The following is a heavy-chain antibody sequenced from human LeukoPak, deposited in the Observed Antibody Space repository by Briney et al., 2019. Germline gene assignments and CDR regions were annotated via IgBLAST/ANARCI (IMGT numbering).Heavy chain of an antibody. CDR2: IRYDGSNK. CDR3: ANGLGRYCSGGSCYSIDY. Sequence: PGGSLRLSSAASGFTFSSYGMHWVRQAPGKGLEWVAFIRYDGSNKYYADSVKGRFTISRDNSKNTLYLQMNSLRAEDTAVYYCANGLGRYCSGGSCYSIDYWGQGTLVTVSS. CDR1: GFTFSSYG. J-gene: IGHJ4*02. V-gene: IGHV3-30*02. D-gene: IGHD2-15*01.